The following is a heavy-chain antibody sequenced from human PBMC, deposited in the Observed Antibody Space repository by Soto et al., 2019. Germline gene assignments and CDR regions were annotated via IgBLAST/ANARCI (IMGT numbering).Heavy chain of an antibody. V-gene: IGHV3-30*18. CDR1: GFTFSSYG. J-gene: IGHJ4*02. Sequence: XVSLRLSCAASGFTFSSYGMHWVRQAPGKGLEWVAVISYDGSNKYYADSVKGRFTISRDNSKNTLYLQMNSLRAEDTAVYYCAKELAYDSSGYYDYWGQGTLVTVSS. CDR2: ISYDGSNK. D-gene: IGHD3-22*01. CDR3: AKELAYDSSGYYDY.